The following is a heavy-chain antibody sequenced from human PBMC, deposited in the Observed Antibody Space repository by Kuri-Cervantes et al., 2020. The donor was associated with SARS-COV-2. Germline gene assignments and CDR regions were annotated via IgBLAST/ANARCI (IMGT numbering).Heavy chain of an antibody. CDR3: ARDWGYSYAEGAFDI. V-gene: IGHV4-59*01. CDR2: IYYSGST. D-gene: IGHD5-18*01. J-gene: IGHJ3*02. CDR1: GGSISSYY. Sequence: ESLKISCTVSGGSISSYYWSWIRQPPGKGLEWIGYIYYSGSTNYNPSLKSRVTISVDTSKNQFSLKLSSVTAADTAVYYYARDWGYSYAEGAFDIWGQGTMVTVSS.